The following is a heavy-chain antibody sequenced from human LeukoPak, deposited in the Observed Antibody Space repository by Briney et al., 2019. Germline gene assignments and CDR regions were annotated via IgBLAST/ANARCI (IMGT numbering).Heavy chain of an antibody. Sequence: TSETLSLTCAVYGGSFSGYYWSWIRQPPGKGLEWIGEINHSGSTNYNPSLKSRVTMSIDTSKNQLSLQLTSVTAADTAVYYCARVTDWNDLDYWGPGTLVTVSS. D-gene: IGHD1-1*01. CDR2: INHSGST. V-gene: IGHV4-34*01. J-gene: IGHJ4*02. CDR1: GGSFSGYY. CDR3: ARVTDWNDLDY.